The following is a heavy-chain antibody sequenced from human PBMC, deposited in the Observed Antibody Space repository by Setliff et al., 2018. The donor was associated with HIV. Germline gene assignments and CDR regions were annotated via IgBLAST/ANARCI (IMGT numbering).Heavy chain of an antibody. CDR3: ARETYYYDRIGYWRSDALDV. Sequence: PSETLSLTCTVSGGSISSYYWSWIRQPPGKGLGWIGYNYYSGSTNYQPSLKSRVSISVDTSKNQFSLRLSSVTAADTAVYYCARETYYYDRIGYWRSDALDVWGQGTMVTVSS. D-gene: IGHD3-22*01. CDR1: GGSISSYY. V-gene: IGHV4-59*12. CDR2: NYYSGST. J-gene: IGHJ3*01.